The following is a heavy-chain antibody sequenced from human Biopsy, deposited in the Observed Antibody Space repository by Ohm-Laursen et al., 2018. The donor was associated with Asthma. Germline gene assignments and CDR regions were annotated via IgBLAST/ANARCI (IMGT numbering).Heavy chain of an antibody. CDR2: ISVYNGNT. CDR1: GYTFNSGG. J-gene: IGHJ6*02. D-gene: IGHD3-10*01. Sequence: SVTVSCKTSGYTFNSGGITWVRQAPGQGLEWMGWISVYNGNTKVAQKLQDRVTMITDTSTSTAYMELRSLRSDDTAVYFCARAVDYSHYYGVDVWGQGTTVTVS. CDR3: ARAVDYSHYYGVDV. V-gene: IGHV1-18*01.